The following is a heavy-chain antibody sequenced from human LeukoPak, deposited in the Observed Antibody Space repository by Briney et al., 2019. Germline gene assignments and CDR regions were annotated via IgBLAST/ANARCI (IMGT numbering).Heavy chain of an antibody. V-gene: IGHV3-23*01. D-gene: IGHD6-19*01. CDR3: AKDRDSSGWYFRTPSG. J-gene: IGHJ4*02. CDR1: GFTFSSYA. CDR2: ISGSGGST. Sequence: GGSLRLSCAASGFTFSSYAMSWVRQAPGKGLEWVSAISGSGGSTYYAHSVKGQFTISRDNSKNPLYLQMNSLRAEDTAVYYCAKDRDSSGWYFRTPSGWGQGTLVTVSS.